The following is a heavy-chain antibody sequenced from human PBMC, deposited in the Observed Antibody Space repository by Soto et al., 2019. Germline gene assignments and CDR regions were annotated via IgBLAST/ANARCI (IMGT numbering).Heavy chain of an antibody. J-gene: IGHJ4*02. CDR1: GFTFSRYW. CDR2: IKEDGSEK. V-gene: IGHV3-7*01. D-gene: IGHD3-16*02. CDR3: ARAYCDFLWGSYRFDY. Sequence: GGSLRLSCAASGFTFSRYWMSWVRQAPGKGLEWVANIKEDGSEKKNVDSVKGRFTISRDNAKNSLYLQMNSLRAEDTAVYYCARAYCDFLWGSYRFDYWGQGALVTVSS.